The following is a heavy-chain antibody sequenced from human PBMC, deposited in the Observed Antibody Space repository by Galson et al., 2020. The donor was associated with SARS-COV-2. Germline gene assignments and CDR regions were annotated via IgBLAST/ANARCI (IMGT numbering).Heavy chain of an antibody. Sequence: GGSLRLSCAASGFTISNYWMHWVRQAPGKGLVWVSRINSGGGTTTDYADSVKGRFTISRDNAKNTLYLQMNSLRDDDTAMYFCARGTNDWYGIDYWGQGSLVTVSS. CDR3: ARGTNDWYGIDY. D-gene: IGHD3-9*01. V-gene: IGHV3-74*01. J-gene: IGHJ4*02. CDR1: GFTISNYW. CDR2: INSGGGTTT.